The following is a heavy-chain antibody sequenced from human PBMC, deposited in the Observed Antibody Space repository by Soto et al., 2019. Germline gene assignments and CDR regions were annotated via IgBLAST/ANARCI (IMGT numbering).Heavy chain of an antibody. CDR2: IYWDDDK. V-gene: IGHV2-5*02. D-gene: IGHD3-3*01. J-gene: IGHJ4*02. CDR1: GFSLTTSGVG. Sequence: QITLNESGPTPVKPRQTLTLTCTFSGFSLTTSGVGVGWIRQSPGKAPEWLALIYWDDDKRYSPSLKSRLTITKDISNNQVVLTMADLDPADTATYYCAHRVRRTVFGLVTTTAIYFDFWGPGTPVAVYS. CDR3: AHRVRRTVFGLVTTTAIYFDF.